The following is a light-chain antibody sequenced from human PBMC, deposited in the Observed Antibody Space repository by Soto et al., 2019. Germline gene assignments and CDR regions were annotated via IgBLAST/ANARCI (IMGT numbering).Light chain of an antibody. J-gene: IGKJ1*01. CDR1: QSVSDY. Sequence: EIVLTQSPDTLSLSPGERASLSCRATQSVSDYLAWYQQKPGQAPRLLIYDASKRPTGIPARFSGSGSGTHFTLTISSLEPEDVSTYYCQQRRSWPWTFGQGTKAEIK. CDR3: QQRRSWPWT. V-gene: IGKV3-11*01. CDR2: DAS.